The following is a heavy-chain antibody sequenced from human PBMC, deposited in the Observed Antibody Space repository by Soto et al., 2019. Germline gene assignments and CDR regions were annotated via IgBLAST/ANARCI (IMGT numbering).Heavy chain of an antibody. D-gene: IGHD3-10*01. CDR3: ARDEDYGSGSSIAIDA. Sequence: SETLSLTCAVYCVSFSGYYWSWILQPPGKGLEWIGEINHSGSTNYNPSLKSRVTISVDTSKNQFSLKLSSVTAADTAVYYCARDEDYGSGSSIAIDAWGQGTTVT. J-gene: IGHJ6*02. CDR2: INHSGST. V-gene: IGHV4-34*01. CDR1: CVSFSGYY.